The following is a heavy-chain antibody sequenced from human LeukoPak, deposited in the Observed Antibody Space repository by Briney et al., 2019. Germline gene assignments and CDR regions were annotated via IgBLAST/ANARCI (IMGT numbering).Heavy chain of an antibody. CDR1: GGSIRSSDW. D-gene: IGHD1-14*01. Sequence: SGTLSLTCAVSGGSIRSSDWWSWVRQSPGKSLEWIGEIHQSGSTNYNPSLKSRVTLSLDTSKNQLSLMLSSVTAADTAVYHCARVATTPRYFDLWGRGTLVTVSS. J-gene: IGHJ2*01. CDR2: IHQSGST. V-gene: IGHV4-4*02. CDR3: ARVATTPRYFDL.